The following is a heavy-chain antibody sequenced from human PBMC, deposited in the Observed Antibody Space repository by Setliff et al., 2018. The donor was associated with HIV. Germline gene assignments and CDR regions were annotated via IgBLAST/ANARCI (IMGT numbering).Heavy chain of an antibody. J-gene: IGHJ6*03. CDR1: GYTFTSYG. CDR2: ISAYNGNT. D-gene: IGHD1-1*01. V-gene: IGHV1-18*01. CDR3: ARGSNPTGNYDFYFLDV. Sequence: ASVKVSCKASGYTFTSYGISWVRQAPGQGLEWMGWISAYNGNTNYAQKLQGRVTMTRNTSISTAYMELSSLRSEDTAVYYCARGSNPTGNYDFYFLDVWGKGTTVTVSS.